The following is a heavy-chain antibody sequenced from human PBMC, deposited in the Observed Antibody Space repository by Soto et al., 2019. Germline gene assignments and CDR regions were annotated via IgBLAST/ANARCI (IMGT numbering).Heavy chain of an antibody. CDR2: IDRSVRT. J-gene: IGHJ4*02. CDR1: GGSFGDDASSSDWY. V-gene: IGHV4-34*01. Sequence: VSLTCAVYGGSFGDDASSSDWYWNWIRQSPGKGLEWIGEIDRSVRTKYNPSLKSRVSISVDTSKNQFSLKLSSVTAADTGVYYCAVPGDGDFVDWGSGTPATV. D-gene: IGHD2-21*01. CDR3: AVPGDGDFVD.